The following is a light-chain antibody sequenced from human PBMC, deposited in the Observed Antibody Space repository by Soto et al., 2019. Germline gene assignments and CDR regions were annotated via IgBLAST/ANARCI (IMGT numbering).Light chain of an antibody. CDR1: QSISSW. V-gene: IGKV1-5*03. CDR2: KTS. CDR3: QQDNSYPWT. J-gene: IGKJ1*01. Sequence: EIPMTQSPTTLSASVGERGTITCRASQSISSWLAWYQQKPGKAPKLLIYKTSSLESGVPSRFSGSGSGTEFTLTISSLQPDDFATYYCQQDNSYPWTFGQGTKVDI.